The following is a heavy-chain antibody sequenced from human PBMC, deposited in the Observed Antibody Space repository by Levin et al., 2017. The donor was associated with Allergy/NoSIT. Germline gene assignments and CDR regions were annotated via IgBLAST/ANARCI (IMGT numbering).Heavy chain of an antibody. D-gene: IGHD3-16*01. J-gene: IGHJ6*02. V-gene: IGHV6-1*01. CDR3: AKGGDGAGLYYYYGMDV. CDR2: TYYRSKWYN. Sequence: SETLSLTCAISGASVSSNSAAWNWIRQSPSRGLEWLGRTYYRSKWYNDYAVSVKSRITINPDTSKNQFSLQLNSVTPEDTAVYYCAKGGDGAGLYYYYGMDVWGQGTTVTVSS. CDR1: GASVSSNSAA.